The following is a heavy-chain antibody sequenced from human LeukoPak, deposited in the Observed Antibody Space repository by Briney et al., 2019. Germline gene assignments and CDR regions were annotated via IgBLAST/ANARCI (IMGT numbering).Heavy chain of an antibody. J-gene: IGHJ4*02. CDR1: GVSISSSNSY. V-gene: IGHV4-39*01. CDR3: ARQTGSGLFILP. Sequence: SETLSLTCTVSGVSISSSNSYWGWIRQPPGKGLEWIGSIYYSRNTYYNASLKSQVSISIDTSKNQFSLRLTSVTAADTAVYYCARQTGSGLFILPGGQGTLVTVSS. CDR2: IYYSRNT. D-gene: IGHD3/OR15-3a*01.